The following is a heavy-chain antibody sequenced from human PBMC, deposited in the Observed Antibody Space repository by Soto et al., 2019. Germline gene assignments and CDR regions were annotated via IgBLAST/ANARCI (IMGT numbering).Heavy chain of an antibody. CDR2: IYSGGST. J-gene: IGHJ5*02. D-gene: IGHD3-3*01. CDR3: AVTSGYYTNWFDP. Sequence: GGSLRLSCAASGFTVSSNYMSWVRQAPGKGLEWVSVIYSGGSTYYADSVKGRFTISRDNSKNTLYLQMNSLRAEDTAVYYCAVTSGYYTNWFDPWGQGTLVTVSS. V-gene: IGHV3-66*01. CDR1: GFTVSSNY.